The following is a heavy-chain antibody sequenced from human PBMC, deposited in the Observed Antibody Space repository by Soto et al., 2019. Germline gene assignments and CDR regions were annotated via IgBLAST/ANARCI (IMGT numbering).Heavy chain of an antibody. Sequence: QMQLVESGGGLVKPGGSLRLSCAASGFTFSDYYMSWIRQAPGKGLEWVSDIKSSSSYTNYADSVKGRFTISRDNAKNSLYLQMNSLRAEDTAVYYCARAYCGGDCFYFYYGMDIWGQGTTVTVSS. CDR3: ARAYCGGDCFYFYYGMDI. J-gene: IGHJ6*02. D-gene: IGHD2-21*02. CDR2: IKSSSSYT. V-gene: IGHV3-11*05. CDR1: GFTFSDYY.